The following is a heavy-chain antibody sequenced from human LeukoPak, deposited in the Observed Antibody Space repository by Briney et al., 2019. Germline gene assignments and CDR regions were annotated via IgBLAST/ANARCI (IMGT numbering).Heavy chain of an antibody. J-gene: IGHJ3*02. Sequence: PGGSLRLSCAASGFTFSSYSMNWLRQAPGKGLEWVSSISSSSSYIYYADSVKGRFTISRDNAKNSLYLQMNSLRAEETAVYYCARVGAGYSSGWYGSQTDPFDIWGQGTMVIVSS. CDR1: GFTFSSYS. CDR2: ISSSSSYI. V-gene: IGHV3-21*01. D-gene: IGHD6-19*01. CDR3: ARVGAGYSSGWYGSQTDPFDI.